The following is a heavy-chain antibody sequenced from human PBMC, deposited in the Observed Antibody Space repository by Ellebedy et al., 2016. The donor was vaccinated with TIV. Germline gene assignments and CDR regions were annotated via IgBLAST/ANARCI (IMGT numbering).Heavy chain of an antibody. Sequence: GGSLRLSCAASELTVTSNFMSWVRQAPGKGLAWVSTIAIDSTTYYAYYVKGRFTIYRDNSKNTLDIQMNSQTAEDTAVYYCARETYNDVDLKLWGIFDIWGQGTMVTVSS. CDR2: IAIDSTT. J-gene: IGHJ3*02. CDR3: ARETYNDVDLKLWGIFDI. D-gene: IGHD3-10*01. CDR1: ELTVTSNF. V-gene: IGHV3-66*01.